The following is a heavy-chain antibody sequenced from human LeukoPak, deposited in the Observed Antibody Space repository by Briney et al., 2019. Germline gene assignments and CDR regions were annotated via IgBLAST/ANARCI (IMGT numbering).Heavy chain of an antibody. Sequence: KPSETLSLTGTVSGGSISSSSYYWGWIRQPPGKGLEWIESIYYSGNTYYNPSLRSRVTISVDTSKNQFSLKLSSVTAADTAVYYCARDRGLEHYYDSSGYYFHYWGQGTLVTVSS. CDR1: GGSISSSSYY. D-gene: IGHD3-22*01. CDR3: ARDRGLEHYYDSSGYYFHY. V-gene: IGHV4-39*07. CDR2: IYYSGNT. J-gene: IGHJ4*02.